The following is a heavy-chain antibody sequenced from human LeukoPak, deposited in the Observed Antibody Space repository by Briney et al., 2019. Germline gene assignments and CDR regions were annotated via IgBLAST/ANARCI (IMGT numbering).Heavy chain of an antibody. V-gene: IGHV3-7*01. CDR3: AREWNGYDYVGEDY. CDR2: IKQDGSEK. CDR1: EFSFSIYW. J-gene: IGHJ4*02. D-gene: IGHD5-12*01. Sequence: PGGSLRLSCAASEFSFSIYWMSWVRQAPGKGLEWVANIKQDGSEKYYMDSVKGRFTISRDNAKNSLYLQMNSLRAEDTAVYYCAREWNGYDYVGEDYWGQGTLVTVSS.